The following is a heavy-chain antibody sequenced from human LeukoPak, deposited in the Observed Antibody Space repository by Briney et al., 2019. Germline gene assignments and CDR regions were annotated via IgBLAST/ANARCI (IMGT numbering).Heavy chain of an antibody. CDR3: GRKGAAWYFDY. CDR2: IYQSGIT. V-gene: IGHV4-4*02. J-gene: IGHJ4*02. CDR1: GGSISSSNW. Sequence: SGTLSLTCAVSGGSISSSNWWSGLRQPPGRRLWWVGEIYQSGITNYTPSLKSRVTISADKSNNKFSLNVSTVTAADTAVYYCGRKGAAWYFDYWGGGSLV. D-gene: IGHD6-25*01.